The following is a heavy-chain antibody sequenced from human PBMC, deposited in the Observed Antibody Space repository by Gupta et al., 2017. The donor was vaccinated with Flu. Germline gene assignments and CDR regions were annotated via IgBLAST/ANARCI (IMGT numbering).Heavy chain of an antibody. V-gene: IGHV1-69*08. J-gene: IGHJ4*02. CDR3: ARAEMDTALAKFGL. Sequence: QVQLVQSGSEGKKPGSSVKVSCKASGGTSSDYSFSWVRQAPGQGLEWMGRVIPMLPMTAYVDQKFQGRVTIRADQFTNTVYLELRSLRSEETAVYYCARAEMDTALAKFGLWGQGTLVTVSS. CDR2: VIPMLPMTA. CDR1: GGTSSDYS. D-gene: IGHD5-18*01.